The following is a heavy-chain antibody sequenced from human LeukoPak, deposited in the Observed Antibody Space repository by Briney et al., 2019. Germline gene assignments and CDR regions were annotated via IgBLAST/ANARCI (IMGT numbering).Heavy chain of an antibody. CDR2: TYYRSKWYN. V-gene: IGHV6-1*01. CDR3: TRDKGVLAQYNWFDP. Sequence: SQTLSLTCAISGDSVSSNSAAWNWIRQSPSRGLDWLGRTYYRSKWYNDYAESVKTRITINPDTSNNHFSLHLNSVTPDNTAVYYCTRDKGVLAQYNWFDPWGQGTLVTVSA. D-gene: IGHD2-15*01. CDR1: GDSVSSNSAA. J-gene: IGHJ5*02.